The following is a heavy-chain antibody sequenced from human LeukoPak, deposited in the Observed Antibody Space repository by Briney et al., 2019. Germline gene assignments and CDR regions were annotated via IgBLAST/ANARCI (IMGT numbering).Heavy chain of an antibody. CDR3: ARNSYGFGPVDY. CDR2: VYYSGST. CDR1: GGSINSSNYC. J-gene: IGHJ4*02. D-gene: IGHD5-18*01. V-gene: IGHV4-39*01. Sequence: SETLSLTCSVSGGSINSSNYCWGWIRQPPGNGLEWIANVYYSGSTNYNPSLKSRVTISVDTSKNQFSLKLSSVTAADTAVYYCARNSYGFGPVDYWGQGTLVTVSS.